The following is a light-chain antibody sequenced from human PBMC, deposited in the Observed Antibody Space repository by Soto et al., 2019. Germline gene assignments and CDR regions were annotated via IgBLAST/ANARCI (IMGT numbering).Light chain of an antibody. CDR3: QQTYTTPLT. J-gene: IGKJ4*01. V-gene: IGKV1-39*01. Sequence: DIQMTQTRSSLAASVGDRVTITCRASQSINTYLNWYQQKPGKAPKLLIYAASSWQSGVPSRFSGSGSGTDFTLTISNLQPEDFATYYCQQTYTTPLTFGGGTKVEI. CDR1: QSINTY. CDR2: AAS.